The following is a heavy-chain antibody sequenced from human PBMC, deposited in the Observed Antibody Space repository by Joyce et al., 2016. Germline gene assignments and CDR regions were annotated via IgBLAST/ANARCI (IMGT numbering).Heavy chain of an antibody. D-gene: IGHD5-18*01. V-gene: IGHV1-46*01. CDR3: ARDTAMATGYYYYGMDV. Sequence: QVQLVQSGAEVKKPGASVKVSCKASGYTFTNYYMHWVRQAPGQGLEWMGIITPSGGSTNSAQKCQGRVTMTRDTSTSTVYMELSSLRSEDTAVYYCARDTAMATGYYYYGMDVWGQGTTVTVSS. J-gene: IGHJ6*02. CDR1: GYTFTNYY. CDR2: ITPSGGST.